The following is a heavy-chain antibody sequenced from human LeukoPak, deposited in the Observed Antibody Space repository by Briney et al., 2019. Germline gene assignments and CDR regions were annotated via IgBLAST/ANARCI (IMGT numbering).Heavy chain of an antibody. CDR2: ILYDGSEK. V-gene: IGHV3-30*10. J-gene: IGHJ4*02. CDR3: AKDPRTGAVSGIFYFDY. CDR1: GFTFSRHP. D-gene: IGHD6-19*01. Sequence: GGSLRLSCAASGFTFSRHPMHWVRQAPGKGLEGVAVILYDGSEKYYTESVKGRFTISRDNSKNTLYLQMDSLRPEDTAVYYCAKDPRTGAVSGIFYFDYWGQGTLLTVSS.